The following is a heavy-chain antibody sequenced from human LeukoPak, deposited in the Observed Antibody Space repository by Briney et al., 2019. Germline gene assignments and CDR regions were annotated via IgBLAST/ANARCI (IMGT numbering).Heavy chain of an antibody. CDR1: GLSGNSFA. CDR2: LRGNGET. V-gene: IGHV3-23*01. J-gene: IGHJ4*02. CDR3: AKASWVSSTDAVR. D-gene: IGHD3-16*01. Sequence: GGYLRLYCAAYGLSGNSFAMSWHRQGPARGLEGVTSLRGNGETFYADSVKGRFTLSSDSSRNTVYFQLNNLRVEDTAIYYCAKASWVSSTDAVRWGQGTLVTVSS.